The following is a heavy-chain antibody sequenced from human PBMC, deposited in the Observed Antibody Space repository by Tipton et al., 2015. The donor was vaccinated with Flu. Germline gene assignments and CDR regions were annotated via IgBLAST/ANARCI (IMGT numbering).Heavy chain of an antibody. CDR1: GFTFSSYW. V-gene: IGHV3-7*01. Sequence: SLRLSCAASGFTFSSYWMHWVRQAPGKGLEWVANIKQDGSERYYVDSVKGRFTISRDNAKNSLYLQMNSLRAEDTAVYYCASSTGGRPFDYWGQGTLVTVSS. D-gene: IGHD1-14*01. J-gene: IGHJ4*02. CDR3: ASSTGGRPFDY. CDR2: IKQDGSER.